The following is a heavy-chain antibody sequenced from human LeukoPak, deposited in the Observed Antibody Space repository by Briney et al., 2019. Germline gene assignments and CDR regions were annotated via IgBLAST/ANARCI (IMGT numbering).Heavy chain of an antibody. D-gene: IGHD3-22*01. Sequence: PSETLSLTCTVSGGSISSGSYCWSWIRPPAGKGLEWIRRIYAGGTTNYNPSLNSRVNISLDTSKNQFSLKLSSVAAADTAVYYCARDRYYYDSSGYHLPYYFDYWGQGTLVTVSS. J-gene: IGHJ4*02. CDR3: ARDRYYYDSSGYHLPYYFDY. CDR1: GGSISSGSYC. CDR2: IYAGGTT. V-gene: IGHV4-61*02.